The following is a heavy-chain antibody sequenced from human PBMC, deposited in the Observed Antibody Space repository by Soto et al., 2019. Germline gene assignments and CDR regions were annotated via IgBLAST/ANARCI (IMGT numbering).Heavy chain of an antibody. CDR2: IIPILGIA. CDR3: ARETSSSRQLNCCYYMDV. Sequence: QVQLVQSGAEVKKPGSSVKVSCKASGGTFISYTISWVRQAPGQGLEWMGRIIPILGIANYAQKFQGRVTITADKSTSTAYMELSSLRSEDTAVYYCARETSSSRQLNCCYYMDVWGKGTTVTVSS. D-gene: IGHD6-13*01. J-gene: IGHJ6*03. V-gene: IGHV1-69*08. CDR1: GGTFISYT.